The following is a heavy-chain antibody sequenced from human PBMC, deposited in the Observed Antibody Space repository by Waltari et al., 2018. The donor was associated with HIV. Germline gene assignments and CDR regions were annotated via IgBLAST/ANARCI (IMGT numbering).Heavy chain of an antibody. J-gene: IGHJ5*02. D-gene: IGHD3-22*01. CDR1: GGSVSGSSYY. CDR3: ASDYYDSSGYYPWWFDP. V-gene: IGHV4-39*01. CDR2: VTFNGTT. Sequence: QLQLQEAGPRLVKPSETLSLTCTVSGGSVSGSSYYWGWIRQPPGKGLEWLGAVTFNGTTYYNPALKSRLTISVDWSKNQFSLSLSSVSAADTALYYCASDYYDSSGYYPWWFDPWGQGTLVTVSS.